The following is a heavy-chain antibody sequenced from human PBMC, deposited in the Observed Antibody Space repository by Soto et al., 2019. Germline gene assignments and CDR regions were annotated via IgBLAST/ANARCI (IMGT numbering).Heavy chain of an antibody. Sequence: SETLSLTCAVYGGSFSGYYWSWIRQPPGKGLEWIGEINHSGSTNYNPSLKSRVTISVDTSKNQFSLKLSSVTAADTAVYYCARGLPYNWNRLQFYYYYYMDVWGKGTTVT. CDR1: GGSFSGYY. V-gene: IGHV4-34*01. J-gene: IGHJ6*03. CDR3: ARGLPYNWNRLQFYYYYYMDV. CDR2: INHSGST. D-gene: IGHD1-20*01.